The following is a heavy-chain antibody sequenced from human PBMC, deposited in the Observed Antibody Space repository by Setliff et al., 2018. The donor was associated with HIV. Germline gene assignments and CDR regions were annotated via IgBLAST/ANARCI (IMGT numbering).Heavy chain of an antibody. D-gene: IGHD2-8*01. Sequence: ASVKVSCKVSGYTLTELSMHWVRQAPGKGLEWMGGFDPEDAETIYAQRFQGRVTMTEDTSTDTAYMELSSLSSEDTAVYYCATEMMYAQGSFGYWGQGTLVTVSS. CDR2: FDPEDAET. CDR3: ATEMMYAQGSFGY. V-gene: IGHV1-24*01. CDR1: GYTLTELS. J-gene: IGHJ4*02.